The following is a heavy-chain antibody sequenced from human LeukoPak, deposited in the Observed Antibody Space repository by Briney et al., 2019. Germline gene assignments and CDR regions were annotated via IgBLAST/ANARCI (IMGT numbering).Heavy chain of an antibody. D-gene: IGHD1-26*01. CDR1: GYTFTSYG. CDR3: ARTPLLPSGSYIYYYYYYMDV. CDR2: ISAYNGNT. Sequence: ASVKVSCKASGYTFTSYGISWVRQAPGQGLEWMGWISAYNGNTNYAQKLQGRVTMTTDTSTSTAYMELRSLRSDDTAVYYCARTPLLPSGSYIYYYYYYMDVWGKGTTVTVSS. V-gene: IGHV1-18*01. J-gene: IGHJ6*03.